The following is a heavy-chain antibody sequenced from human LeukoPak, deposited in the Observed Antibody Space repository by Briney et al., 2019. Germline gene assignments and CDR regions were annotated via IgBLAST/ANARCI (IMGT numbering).Heavy chain of an antibody. CDR2: ISGSGRST. D-gene: IGHD6-19*01. J-gene: IGHJ4*02. V-gene: IGHV3-23*01. CDR3: AKDPYSSPYYGPGY. Sequence: GGSLRLSCAASGLTFSRYAMTWVRQAPGKGLEWVSSISGSGRSTYYADSVKGRFTISRDNSKNTLYLQMNSLRADDTAVYYCAKDPYSSPYYGPGYLGQGTLVTVSS. CDR1: GLTFSRYA.